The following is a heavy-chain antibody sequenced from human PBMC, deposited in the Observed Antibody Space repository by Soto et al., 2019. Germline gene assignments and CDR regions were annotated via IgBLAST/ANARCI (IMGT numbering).Heavy chain of an antibody. CDR1: VGTFSSYA. CDR2: IIPIFGTT. Sequence: QVQLVQSGAEVKKPVSSVKVSCKASVGTFSSYAISWVRQAPGQGLEWMGGIIPIFGTTNYAQKFQGRVTIAADESTSTAYMDLNSLRAEDTALYYCAAGYYFDYWGQGSLVTVSS. J-gene: IGHJ4*02. CDR3: AAGYYFDY. V-gene: IGHV1-69*01.